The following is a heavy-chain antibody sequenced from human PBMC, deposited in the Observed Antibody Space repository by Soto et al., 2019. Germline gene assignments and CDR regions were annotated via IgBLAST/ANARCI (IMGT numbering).Heavy chain of an antibody. V-gene: IGHV1-69*13. D-gene: IGHD3-9*01. CDR1: GGTFSSYA. CDR3: ARDDDILTGTGDYYFGMAV. J-gene: IGHJ6*02. Sequence: SVKVSCKASGGTFSSYAISWVRQAPGQGLEWMGGIIPIFGTANYAQKFQGRVTITADESTSTAYMELSSLRSEDTAVYYCARDDDILTGTGDYYFGMAVWGQGTTVTVS. CDR2: IIPIFGTA.